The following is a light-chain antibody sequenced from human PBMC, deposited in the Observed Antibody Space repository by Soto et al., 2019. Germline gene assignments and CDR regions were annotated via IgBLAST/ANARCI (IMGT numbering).Light chain of an antibody. CDR3: MQALHTPLYT. CDR2: LGS. CDR1: QSLLHRNGYNY. J-gene: IGKJ2*01. V-gene: IGKV2-28*01. Sequence: DIVMPQSPLSLPVTPGEPASISCRSSQSLLHRNGYNYLDWYLQRPGQSPQLLISLGSNRASEVPDRFSGRGSGTGYTLEISSVVAEDGVVYYCMQALHTPLYTFGQGTRLEIK.